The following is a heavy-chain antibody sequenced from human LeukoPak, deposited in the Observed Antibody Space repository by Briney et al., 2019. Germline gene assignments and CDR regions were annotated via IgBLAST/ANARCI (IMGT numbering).Heavy chain of an antibody. J-gene: IGHJ4*02. Sequence: PGGALRTSCAGSGIPFSNYSMNRVRQAPRQGPEWVSSISSSRSYIFYPGSVEGRFNISRDNAKNSLYQQMKSLRAEDTAVYYCWGERRVNWNWGIVDEYWGQGTLVTVSS. CDR1: GIPFSNYS. D-gene: IGHD1-7*01. V-gene: IGHV3-21*01. CDR2: ISSSRSYI. CDR3: WGERRVNWNWGIVDEY.